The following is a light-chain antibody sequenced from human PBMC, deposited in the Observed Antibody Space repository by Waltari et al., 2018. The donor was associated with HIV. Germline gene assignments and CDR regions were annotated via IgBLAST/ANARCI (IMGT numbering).Light chain of an antibody. CDR1: QSVSSSY. V-gene: IGKV3D-7*01. J-gene: IGKJ1*01. CDR2: GAS. Sequence: EIVMTQSQATLSLPPGERATISCRASQSVSSSYLSWYQQRPGQTPRLLIYGASTRATGIPARFSGSGSGTDFTLTISSLQPEDFAVYYCQQDYNLPWTFGQGTKVEIK. CDR3: QQDYNLPWT.